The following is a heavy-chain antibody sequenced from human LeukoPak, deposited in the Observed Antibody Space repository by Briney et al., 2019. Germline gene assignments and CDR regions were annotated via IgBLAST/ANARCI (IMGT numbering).Heavy chain of an antibody. CDR3: ARERRYCSNTSCYYYYGMDV. J-gene: IGHJ6*02. D-gene: IGHD2-2*01. Sequence: PSETLSLTCAVYGGSFSGYYWSWIRQPPGKGLEWIGEINHSGSTNYNPSLKSRVTISVDTSKNQFSLKLSSVTAADTAVYYCARERRYCSNTSCYYYYGMDVWGQGTTVTVSS. CDR1: GGSFSGYY. CDR2: INHSGST. V-gene: IGHV4-34*01.